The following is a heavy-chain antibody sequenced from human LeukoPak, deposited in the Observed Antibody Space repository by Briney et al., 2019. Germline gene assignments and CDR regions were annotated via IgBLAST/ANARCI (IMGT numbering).Heavy chain of an antibody. D-gene: IGHD5-18*01. CDR1: GGSFSGYY. J-gene: IGHJ3*02. CDR3: ARYGLLRLSEINGFDI. CDR2: IYYSGST. V-gene: IGHV4-34*01. Sequence: PSETLSLTCAVYGGSFSGYYWTWIRQPPGKGLEWIGSIYYSGSTNYNPSLKSRVTISVDTSKNQFSLKLSSVTAADTAVYYCARYGLLRLSEINGFDIWGQGTMVTVSS.